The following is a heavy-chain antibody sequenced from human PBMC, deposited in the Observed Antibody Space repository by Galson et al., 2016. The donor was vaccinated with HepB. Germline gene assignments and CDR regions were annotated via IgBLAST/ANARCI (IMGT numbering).Heavy chain of an antibody. D-gene: IGHD2-2*01. Sequence: SLRLSCAASGFTFRNYGMTWVRQAPGKGLEVVSSISRSGDSTDYADSVKGRFTISRDNSKNTLSLQMNSLTADETAIYYCVQGSTAPASWGKGTTVTVSS. V-gene: IGHV3-23*01. CDR1: GFTFRNYG. J-gene: IGHJ6*04. CDR3: VQGSTAPAS. CDR2: ISRSGDST.